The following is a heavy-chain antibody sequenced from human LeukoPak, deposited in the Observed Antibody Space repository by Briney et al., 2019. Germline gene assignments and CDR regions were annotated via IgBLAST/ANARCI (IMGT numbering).Heavy chain of an antibody. CDR3: ARGRNNYLYYYYYYYMDA. V-gene: IGHV1-69*04. CDR1: GGTFSSYA. D-gene: IGHD4-11*01. J-gene: IGHJ6*03. CDR2: IIPILGIA. Sequence: SVKVSCKASGGTFSSYAISWVRQAPGQGLEWMGRIIPILGIANYAQKFQGRVTITADKSTSTAYMELSSLRSEDTAVYYCARGRNNYLYYYYYYYMDAWGKGTTVTVSS.